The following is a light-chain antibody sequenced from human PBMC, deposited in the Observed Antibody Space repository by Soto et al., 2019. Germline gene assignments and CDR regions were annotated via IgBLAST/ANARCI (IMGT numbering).Light chain of an antibody. V-gene: IGLV2-14*03. CDR3: SSYTSTSSYV. Sequence: QSALTQPASVSGSPGQSITVSCTGTSSDVGGYNSVSWYQQHPGKPPKLIIYEVSNRPSGVSDRFSGSKSGNTASLTISGLQADDEADYYCSSYTSTSSYVLANGTKVT. J-gene: IGLJ1*01. CDR1: SSDVGGYNS. CDR2: EVS.